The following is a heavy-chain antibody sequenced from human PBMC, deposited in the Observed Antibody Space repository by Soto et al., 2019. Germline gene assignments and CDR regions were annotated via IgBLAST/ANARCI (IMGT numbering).Heavy chain of an antibody. CDR3: ARDWFPRFEP. Sequence: QVHLVQSGPEVKKPGASMKVSCKASGYSVSSYGRTWVRQAPGQGLEWMGWINPSTNAPNYAQRFQGRVTVTTDTSTTTAYSELMNLKYDDTAVYYCARDWFPRFEPWGPGTLVTVSS. V-gene: IGHV1-18*01. J-gene: IGHJ5*02. CDR2: INPSTNAP. D-gene: IGHD3-10*01. CDR1: GYSVSSYG.